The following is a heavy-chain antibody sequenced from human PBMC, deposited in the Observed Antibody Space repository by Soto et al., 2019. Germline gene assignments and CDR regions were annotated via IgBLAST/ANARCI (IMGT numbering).Heavy chain of an antibody. V-gene: IGHV1-8*02. CDR2: MNPNSGNT. Sequence: ASVKVSCKASGGTFSSYTINWVRQATGRGLEWMGWMNPNSGNTGYAQKFQGRVTMTRNTSISTAYMELSSLRSEDTAVYYCARGVGYCSSASCYAYYYYYYMDVWGKGTTVTVSS. CDR3: ARGVGYCSSASCYAYYYYYYMDV. D-gene: IGHD2-2*01. J-gene: IGHJ6*03. CDR1: GGTFSSYT.